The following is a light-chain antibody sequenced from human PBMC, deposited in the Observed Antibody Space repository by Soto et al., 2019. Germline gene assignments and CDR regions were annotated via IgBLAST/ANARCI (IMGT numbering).Light chain of an antibody. Sequence: QSVLTQPRSVSGSPGQSVTISCTGTSSDVGGYNYVSWYQQHPGKAPKLMIYDVSKRPSGVPDRFSGSKSGNTASLTISGLQAEDEADYYCCSYAGRYIVVFGGGTQLTVL. V-gene: IGLV2-11*01. CDR1: SSDVGGYNY. CDR2: DVS. CDR3: CSYAGRYIVV. J-gene: IGLJ2*01.